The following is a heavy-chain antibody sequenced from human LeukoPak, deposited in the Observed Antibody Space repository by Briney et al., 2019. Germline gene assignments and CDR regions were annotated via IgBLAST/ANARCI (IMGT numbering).Heavy chain of an antibody. CDR2: IYYSGST. J-gene: IGHJ4*02. Sequence: NPSETLSLTCTVSGASISSGDYYWSWIRQPPGKGLEWIGYIYYSGSTYYNPSFKSRVTISVDTSKNQYSLKLSSLTAADTAVYYCVRGPNYVWGSYQYFDYWDQGTLVTVSS. CDR3: VRGPNYVWGSYQYFDY. CDR1: GASISSGDYY. V-gene: IGHV4-30-4*01. D-gene: IGHD3-16*02.